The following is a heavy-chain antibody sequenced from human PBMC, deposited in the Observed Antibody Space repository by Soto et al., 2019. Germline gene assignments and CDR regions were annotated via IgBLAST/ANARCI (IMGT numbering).Heavy chain of an antibody. CDR3: AKDYYDSRSGSFSPYYFDY. Sequence: PWGSLKLSCAASGFTFSSYAMSWVRQVPGKGLEWVAVISSDGNKRYYADSVKGRFTISRDDSKNTLFLQMNSLRTEDTAVFFCAKDYYDSRSGSFSPYYFDYWGQGTLVTVSS. J-gene: IGHJ4*02. CDR1: GFTFSSYA. CDR2: ISSDGNKR. V-gene: IGHV3-30*18. D-gene: IGHD3-10*01.